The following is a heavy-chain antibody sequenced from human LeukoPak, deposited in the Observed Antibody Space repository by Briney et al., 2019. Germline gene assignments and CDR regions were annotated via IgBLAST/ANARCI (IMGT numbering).Heavy chain of an antibody. CDR1: GGSISSYY. CDR2: IYTSGST. Sequence: SETLSLTCTVSGGSISSYYWSWIRQPAGKGLEWIGRIYTSGSTNYNPSLKSRVTMSVDTSKNQFSLKLSSVTAADTAVYYCARHDVAVAGTYFDYWGQGTLVTVSS. J-gene: IGHJ4*02. D-gene: IGHD6-19*01. V-gene: IGHV4-4*07. CDR3: ARHDVAVAGTYFDY.